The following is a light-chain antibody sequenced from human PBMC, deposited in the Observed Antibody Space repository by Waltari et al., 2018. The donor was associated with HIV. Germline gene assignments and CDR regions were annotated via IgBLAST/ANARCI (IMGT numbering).Light chain of an antibody. CDR1: QSVSSY. CDR2: GAS. Sequence: EVVMTQSPATLSVSPGERDTLSCRASQSVSSYLAWYQQKPGQAPRLLIYGASTRATGIPARFSGSGSGTEFTLTISSLQSEDFAVYSCQQYNDWPFTFGPGTKVDMK. V-gene: IGKV3-15*01. J-gene: IGKJ3*01. CDR3: QQYNDWPFT.